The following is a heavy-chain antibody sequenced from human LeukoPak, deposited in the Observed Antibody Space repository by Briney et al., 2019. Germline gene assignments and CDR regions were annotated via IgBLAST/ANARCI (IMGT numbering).Heavy chain of an antibody. Sequence: GGSLRLSCAASGFTFSSCAMSWVRQAPGKGLEWVSAISGSGGSTYYADSVKGRFTISRDNSKNTLYLQMNSLRAEDTAVYYCAKDHKSYYYGSGSYYNVGYWGQGTLVTVSS. CDR2: ISGSGGST. J-gene: IGHJ4*02. V-gene: IGHV3-23*01. CDR3: AKDHKSYYYGSGSYYNVGY. CDR1: GFTFSSCA. D-gene: IGHD3-10*01.